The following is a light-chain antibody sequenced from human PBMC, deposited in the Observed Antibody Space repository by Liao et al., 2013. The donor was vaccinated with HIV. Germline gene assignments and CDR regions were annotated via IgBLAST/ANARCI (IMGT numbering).Light chain of an antibody. V-gene: IGLV3-21*01. CDR3: QVWDSYSTFV. CDR1: KIGTTS. CDR2: QDN. J-gene: IGLJ1*01. Sequence: SYVLTQPPSVSVAPGKTARITCGGNKIGTTSVHWYQQKPGQSPVLVIYQDNKRPSGIPERFSGSNSGNTATLTISGTQPMDEADYYCQVWDSYSTFVFGTGTKVTVL.